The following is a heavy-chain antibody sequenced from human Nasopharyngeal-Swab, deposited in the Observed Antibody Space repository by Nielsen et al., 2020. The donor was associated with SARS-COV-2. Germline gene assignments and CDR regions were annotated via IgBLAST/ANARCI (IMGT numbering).Heavy chain of an antibody. CDR1: GFSFSSNRAA. D-gene: IGHD6-19*01. CDR2: AYYRSTWYN. CDR3: ARGSHNSGWF. V-gene: IGHV6-1*01. J-gene: IGHJ4*02. Sequence: SCVISGFSFSSNRAAWHWIRHSPSRGFEWLGRAYYRSTWYNDYAVSVQGRVSINPDTSKNLFSLQLNSVTPDDTAVYYCARGSHNSGWFWGRGTLVTVSS.